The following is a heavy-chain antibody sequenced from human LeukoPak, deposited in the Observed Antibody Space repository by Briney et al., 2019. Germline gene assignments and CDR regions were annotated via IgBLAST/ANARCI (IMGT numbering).Heavy chain of an antibody. CDR2: IYYSGST. V-gene: IGHV4-59*01. J-gene: IGHJ3*02. D-gene: IGHD2-15*01. CDR3: TRVGSRHTPPYDAFDI. Sequence: SETLSLTCIVSGGSISSYYWIWIRQPPGKGLEWIGYIYYSGSTNYNPSLRSRVTMSVDTSKNQFSLELSSVTAADTAVYYCTRVGSRHTPPYDAFDIWGQGTMVTVSS. CDR1: GGSISSYY.